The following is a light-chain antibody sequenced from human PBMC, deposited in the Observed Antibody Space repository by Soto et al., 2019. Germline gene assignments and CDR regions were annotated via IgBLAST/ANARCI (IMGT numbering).Light chain of an antibody. CDR1: QSIRNF. V-gene: IGKV3-11*01. Sequence: EIGLTQSPGTVSLSPGERAPLSCRASQSIRNFLAWYQQKPGQAPRLLIYDASNRASGIPPRFSGSGSGTDFTLAISGLEPEDLAVYYCQQRYNWPWTFGQGTNVDIK. J-gene: IGKJ1*01. CDR2: DAS. CDR3: QQRYNWPWT.